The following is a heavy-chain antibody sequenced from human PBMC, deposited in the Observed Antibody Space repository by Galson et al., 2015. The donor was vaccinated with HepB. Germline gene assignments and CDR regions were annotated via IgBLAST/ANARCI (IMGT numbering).Heavy chain of an antibody. CDR2: IIPIFGIA. D-gene: IGHD4-23*01. J-gene: IGHJ3*02. CDR1: GGTFSSYA. V-gene: IGHV1-69*13. Sequence: SVKVSCKASGGTFSSYAISWVRQAPGQGLEWMGGIIPIFGIANYAQKFQGRVTITADESTSTAYMELSSLRSEDTAVYYCASYGGSDAFDIWGQGTMVTVSS. CDR3: ASYGGSDAFDI.